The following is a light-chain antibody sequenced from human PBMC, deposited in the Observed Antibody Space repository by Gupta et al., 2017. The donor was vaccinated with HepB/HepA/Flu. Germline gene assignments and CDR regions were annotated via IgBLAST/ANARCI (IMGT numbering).Light chain of an antibody. CDR1: QSVSSTY. CDR3: QQYGSSPRT. CDR2: AAS. J-gene: IGKJ1*01. V-gene: IGKV3-20*01. Sequence: IVLTQSPGTLSLSPGERVTLSCRASQSVSSTYLAWYQQKPGQAPRLLIHAASIRATGIPDRFSGSGSGTDFTLTISSLDPEDFGMYYCQQYGSSPRTFGQGTKVEIK.